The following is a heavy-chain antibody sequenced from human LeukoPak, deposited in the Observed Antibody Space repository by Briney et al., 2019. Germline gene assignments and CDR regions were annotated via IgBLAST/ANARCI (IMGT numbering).Heavy chain of an antibody. D-gene: IGHD1-1*01. Sequence: GSLRLSCAASGFTFSNYWMGWVRQAPGKRLEWVANMNIDGSEKYYADSVKGRFTISRDNAENSVSLQMNSLRAEDTAVYYCARVAGTTGGAFDYWGQGTLVTVSS. J-gene: IGHJ4*02. CDR1: GFTFSNYW. V-gene: IGHV3-7*03. CDR2: MNIDGSEK. CDR3: ARVAGTTGGAFDY.